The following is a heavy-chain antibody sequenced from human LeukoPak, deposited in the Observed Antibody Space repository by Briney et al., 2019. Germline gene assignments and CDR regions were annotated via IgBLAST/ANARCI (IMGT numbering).Heavy chain of an antibody. Sequence: SETLSLTCTVSAGSITSQYWSWIRQPPGKGLEYIGYINYSGSTNYNPSLKSRVAISVDTSKNQFSLKLSSVTAADTAVYYCARLSTDNAVLPGAMIYYFDCWGQGTLVTVSS. CDR3: ARLSTDNAVLPGAMIYYFDC. J-gene: IGHJ4*02. D-gene: IGHD2-2*01. CDR2: INYSGST. V-gene: IGHV4-59*08. CDR1: AGSITSQY.